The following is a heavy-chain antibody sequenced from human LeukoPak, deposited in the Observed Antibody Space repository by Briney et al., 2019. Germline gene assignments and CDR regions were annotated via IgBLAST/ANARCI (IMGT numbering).Heavy chain of an antibody. D-gene: IGHD4-17*01. Sequence: GGSLRLSCAASGFTFSEYAMNWVRQAPGKGLEWLSGVTARGTVRYYADSVRGRFFASRDNSKSTLYLQMNSLRAEDTAVYYCARADTTGGYYFDYWGQGTLVTVSS. CDR3: ARADTTGGYYFDY. CDR2: VTARGTVR. CDR1: GFTFSEYA. V-gene: IGHV3-23*01. J-gene: IGHJ4*02.